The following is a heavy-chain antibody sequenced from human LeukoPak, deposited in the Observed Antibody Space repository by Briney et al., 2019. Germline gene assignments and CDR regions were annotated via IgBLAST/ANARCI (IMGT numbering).Heavy chain of an antibody. V-gene: IGHV1-8*01. Sequence: GASVKVSCKVSGYTLTELSMHWVRQAPGQGLEWMGWMNPNSGNTGYAQKFQGRVTMTRNTSISTAYMELSSLRSEDTAVYYCARGLGYCSSTSCYTWGPYYYGMDVWGQGTTVTVSS. CDR2: MNPNSGNT. J-gene: IGHJ6*02. CDR1: GYTLTELS. D-gene: IGHD2-2*02. CDR3: ARGLGYCSSTSCYTWGPYYYGMDV.